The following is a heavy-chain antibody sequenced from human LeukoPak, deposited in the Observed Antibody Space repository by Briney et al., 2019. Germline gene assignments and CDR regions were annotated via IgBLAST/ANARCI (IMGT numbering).Heavy chain of an antibody. J-gene: IGHJ6*02. D-gene: IGHD3-22*01. CDR1: GYTFTGYY. Sequence: ASVKVSCKASGYTFTGYYMHWVRQAPGQGLEWMGWINPNSGGTNYARKFQGRVTMTRDTSISTAYMELSRLRSDDTAVYYCARGYYDSSGYYPHYYYGMDVWGQGTTVTVSS. CDR2: INPNSGGT. CDR3: ARGYYDSSGYYPHYYYGMDV. V-gene: IGHV1-2*02.